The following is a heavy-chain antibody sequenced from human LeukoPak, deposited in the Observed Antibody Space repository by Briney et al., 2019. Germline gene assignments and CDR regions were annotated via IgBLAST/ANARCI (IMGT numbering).Heavy chain of an antibody. D-gene: IGHD5-12*01. V-gene: IGHV4-39*01. J-gene: IGHJ4*02. CDR3: ASGYVYFDY. CDR1: GGSISSSSYS. Sequence: PSETLSLTCTVSGGSISSSSYSWGWIRHPPGKGLEWIGSIYYSGSTDYNPSLKSRVTISVDTSKNQLSLKLSSVTAADTAVYYCASGYVYFDYWGQGTLVTVSS. CDR2: IYYSGST.